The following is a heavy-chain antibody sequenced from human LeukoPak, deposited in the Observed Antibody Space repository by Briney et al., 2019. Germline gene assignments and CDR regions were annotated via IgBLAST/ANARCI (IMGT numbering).Heavy chain of an antibody. CDR3: ARDYVDDIPMIKDY. J-gene: IGHJ4*02. V-gene: IGHV1-46*01. CDR1: GYTFTSYH. D-gene: IGHD2-8*01. Sequence: VASVKVSCKASGYTFTSYHMHWVRQAPGQGLEWMGKINLSGGRTTYAQKFQGRVTMTRDTSTSTVYMELSSLRSEDTAVYYCARDYVDDIPMIKDYWGQGTLVTVSS. CDR2: INLSGGRT.